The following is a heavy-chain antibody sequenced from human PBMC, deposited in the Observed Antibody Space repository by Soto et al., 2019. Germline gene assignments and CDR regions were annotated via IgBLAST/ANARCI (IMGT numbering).Heavy chain of an antibody. D-gene: IGHD2-15*01. J-gene: IGHJ4*02. CDR1: GFTFSSYG. CDR2: IWYDGSNK. CDR3: ARDGYCSGGSCYSVPVFDY. Sequence: PGGSLRLSCAASGFTFSSYGMHWVRQAPGKGLEWVAVIWYDGSNKYYADSLKGRFTISRDNSKNTLYLQMNSLRAEDTAVYYCARDGYCSGGSCYSVPVFDYWGQGTLVTVS. V-gene: IGHV3-33*01.